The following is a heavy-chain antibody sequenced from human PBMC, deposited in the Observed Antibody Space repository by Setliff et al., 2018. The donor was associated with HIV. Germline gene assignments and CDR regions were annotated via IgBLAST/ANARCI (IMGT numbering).Heavy chain of an antibody. Sequence: GEFLKISCKGSGYSFTSYWISWVRQMPGKGLEWMGRIDPSDSYTNYSPSFQGHVTISADKSINTAYLQWNSLKASDTAMYYCARSLCYYDSCGYYYNYWGQGTLVTVS. CDR1: GYSFTSYW. CDR2: IDPSDSYT. CDR3: ARSLCYYDSCGYYYNY. D-gene: IGHD3-22*01. V-gene: IGHV5-10-1*01. J-gene: IGHJ4*02.